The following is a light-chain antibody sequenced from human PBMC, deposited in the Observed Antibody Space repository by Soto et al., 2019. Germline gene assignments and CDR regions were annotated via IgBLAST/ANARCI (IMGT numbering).Light chain of an antibody. CDR2: AAS. CDR1: QSISRD. CDR3: LQSSSTLA. J-gene: IGKJ4*02. Sequence: TNTFRASQSISRDLNWYQQKPGKAPNLLIYAASTLESGVPSRFSGSGSGTDFTLSIICLQLVDFATYFWLQSSSTLACGGGTKVDI. V-gene: IGKV1-39*01.